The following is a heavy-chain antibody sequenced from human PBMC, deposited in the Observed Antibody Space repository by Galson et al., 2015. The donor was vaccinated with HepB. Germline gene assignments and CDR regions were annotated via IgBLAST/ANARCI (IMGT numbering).Heavy chain of an antibody. V-gene: IGHV3-30*18. CDR3: AKDEQWLALGYFDY. Sequence: SLRLSCAASGFTFSSYGMHWVRQAPGKGLEWVAVISYDGSNKYYADSVKGRFTISRDNSKNTLYLQMNSLRAEDTAVYYCAKDEQWLALGYFDYWGQGTLVTVSS. CDR1: GFTFSSYG. CDR2: ISYDGSNK. D-gene: IGHD6-19*01. J-gene: IGHJ4*02.